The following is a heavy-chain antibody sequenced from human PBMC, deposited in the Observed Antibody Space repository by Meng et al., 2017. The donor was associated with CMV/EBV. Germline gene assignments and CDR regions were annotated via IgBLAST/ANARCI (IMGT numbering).Heavy chain of an antibody. V-gene: IGHV4-4*07. D-gene: IGHD1-1*01. Sequence: LPCTVSGGSISSYYWSWIRQPAGKGLEWIGRIYTSGSTNYNPSLKSRVTMSVDTSKNQFSQKLSSVTAADTAVYYCARSWTAYYFDYWGQGTLVTVSS. J-gene: IGHJ4*02. CDR3: ARSWTAYYFDY. CDR1: GGSISSYY. CDR2: IYTSGST.